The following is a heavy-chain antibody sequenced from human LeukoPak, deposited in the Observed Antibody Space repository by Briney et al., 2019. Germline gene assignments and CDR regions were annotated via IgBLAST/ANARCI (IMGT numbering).Heavy chain of an antibody. Sequence: GGSLRLSCVASGFTFRSFAMSWVRQAPGKGLEWVSAISGDGGATYYADSVKGRFTISRDNSKNTLYLQMTSLKAEDTAVYYCAKESPYASPRQYYFDSWGQGTLVTVSA. J-gene: IGHJ4*02. CDR2: ISGDGGAT. D-gene: IGHD3-10*01. V-gene: IGHV3-23*01. CDR1: GFTFRSFA. CDR3: AKESPYASPRQYYFDS.